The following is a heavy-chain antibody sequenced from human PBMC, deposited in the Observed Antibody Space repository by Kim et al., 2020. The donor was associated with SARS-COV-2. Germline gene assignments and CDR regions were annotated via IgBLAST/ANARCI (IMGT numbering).Heavy chain of an antibody. CDR2: ISSHSIYI. CDR1: GFTFSRYS. D-gene: IGHD2-8*01. V-gene: IGHV3-21*06. J-gene: IGHJ4*02. CDR3: TRDLSNGRPGGFDY. Sequence: GGSLRLSCAASGFTFSRYSMNWVRQAPGKGLEWVSTISSHSIYIYYADSVQGRFTIYRDNAKNSLWQEMNSLRAEDTSMYYCTRDLSNGRPGGFDYWGQGTLVTVSS.